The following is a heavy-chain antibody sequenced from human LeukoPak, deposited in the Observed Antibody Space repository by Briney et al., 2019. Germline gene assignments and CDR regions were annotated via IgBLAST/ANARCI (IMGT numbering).Heavy chain of an antibody. V-gene: IGHV4-59*01. CDR1: GFTFSSYW. J-gene: IGHJ4*02. CDR2: IYYSGST. CDR3: ARGLIMDYFDY. D-gene: IGHD2-8*01. Sequence: GSLRLSCAASGFTFSSYWMNWIRQPPGKGLEWIGYIYYSGSTNYNPSLKNRVTISVDTSKNQFSLKLSSVTAADTAVYYCARGLIMDYFDYWGQGTLVTVSS.